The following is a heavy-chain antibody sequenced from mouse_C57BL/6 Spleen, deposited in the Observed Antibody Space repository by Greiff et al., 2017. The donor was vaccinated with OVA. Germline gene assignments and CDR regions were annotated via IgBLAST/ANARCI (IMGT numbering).Heavy chain of an antibody. Sequence: EVMLVESGGGLVQPGGSLKLSCAASGFTFSDYYMYWVRQTPEKRLEWVAYISNGGGSTYYPDTVKGRCTISRDNAKNTRYLQMSRLKSEDTAMYYCARPGGSGHFDYWGKGTTLTVSS. CDR2: ISNGGGST. J-gene: IGHJ2*01. CDR1: GFTFSDYY. D-gene: IGHD3-2*02. CDR3: ARPGGSGHFDY. V-gene: IGHV5-12*01.